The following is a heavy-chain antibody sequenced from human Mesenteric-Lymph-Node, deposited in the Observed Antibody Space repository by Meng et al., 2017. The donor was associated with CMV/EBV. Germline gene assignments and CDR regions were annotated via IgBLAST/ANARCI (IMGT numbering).Heavy chain of an antibody. D-gene: IGHD3-16*01. Sequence: SCAASGFIFSEYYMSWIRQAPGKGLEWVSVMYSDGSTYYADAVKGRFTISRDNSKDTLYLQMNSLRAEDTAVYFCVKDGGNTHWHFDLWGRGTLVTVSS. CDR2: MYSDGST. CDR1: GFIFSEYY. CDR3: VKDGGNTHWHFDL. J-gene: IGHJ2*01. V-gene: IGHV3-53*01.